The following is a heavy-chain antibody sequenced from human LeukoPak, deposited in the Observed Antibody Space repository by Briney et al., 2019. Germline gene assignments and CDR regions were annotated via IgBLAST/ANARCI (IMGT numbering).Heavy chain of an antibody. CDR2: TYTSGST. CDR3: ARDRIVAPET. D-gene: IGHD6-6*01. Sequence: SETLSLTCTVSGDSISSGSYYWSWIRQPAGKGLEWIGRTYTSGSTNYNPSLKSRVTISIDTSKNQFSLKLSSVTAADTAVYYCARDRIVAPETWGQGTLVTVSS. CDR1: GDSISSGSYY. J-gene: IGHJ4*02. V-gene: IGHV4-61*02.